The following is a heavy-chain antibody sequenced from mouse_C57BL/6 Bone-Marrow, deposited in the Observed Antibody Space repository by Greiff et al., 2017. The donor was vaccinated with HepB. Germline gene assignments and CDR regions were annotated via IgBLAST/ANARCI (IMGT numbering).Heavy chain of an antibody. Sequence: QVQLKESGPGLVQPSQSLSITCTVSGFSLTSYGVHWVRQSPGKGLEWLGVIWSGGSTDYNAAFISRLSISKDNSKSQVFFKMNSLQADDTAIYYCDRNGGTPYYYAMDYWGQGTSVTVSS. CDR2: IWSGGST. CDR3: DRNGGTPYYYAMDY. CDR1: GFSLTSYG. D-gene: IGHD1-1*01. J-gene: IGHJ4*01. V-gene: IGHV2-2*01.